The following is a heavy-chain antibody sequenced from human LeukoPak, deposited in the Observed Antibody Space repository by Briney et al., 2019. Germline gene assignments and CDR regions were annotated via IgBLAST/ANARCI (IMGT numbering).Heavy chain of an antibody. V-gene: IGHV1-69*06. Sequence: VASVKVSCKASGGTFSSYAISWVRQAPGQGLEWMGGIIPIFGTANYAQKFQGRVTITADKSTSTAFMELSSLRSEDTAVYYCAILGYCSSTSCQEESRWGQGTLVTVSS. D-gene: IGHD2-2*01. CDR2: IIPIFGTA. J-gene: IGHJ4*02. CDR1: GGTFSSYA. CDR3: AILGYCSSTSCQEESR.